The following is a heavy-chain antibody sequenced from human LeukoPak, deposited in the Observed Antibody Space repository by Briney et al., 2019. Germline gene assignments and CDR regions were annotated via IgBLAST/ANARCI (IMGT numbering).Heavy chain of an antibody. CDR3: AKAIYDSSGYSYYYYMDV. CDR1: GFTFSSYA. CDR2: ISGSGGST. D-gene: IGHD3-22*01. J-gene: IGHJ6*03. Sequence: QSGGSLRLSCAASGFTFSSYAMSWVRQAPGKGLEWVSAISGSGGSTYYADSVKGRFTISRDNSKNTLYLQMNSLRAEDTAVYYCAKAIYDSSGYSYYYYMDVWGKGTTVTVSS. V-gene: IGHV3-23*01.